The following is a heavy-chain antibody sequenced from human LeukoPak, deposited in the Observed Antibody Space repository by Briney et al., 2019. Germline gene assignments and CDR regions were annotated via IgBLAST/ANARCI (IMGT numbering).Heavy chain of an antibody. CDR2: ISWNSGSI. D-gene: IGHD3-10*01. V-gene: IGHV3-9*01. CDR3: AKDSGSGSYYNVLDY. CDR1: GFTFDDYA. Sequence: GRSLRLSCAASGFTFDDYAMHWVRQAPGKGLEWVSGISWNSGSIGYADSVKGRFTISRDNAKSSLYLQMNSLRAEDTALYYCAKDSGSGSYYNVLDYWGQGTLVTVSS. J-gene: IGHJ4*02.